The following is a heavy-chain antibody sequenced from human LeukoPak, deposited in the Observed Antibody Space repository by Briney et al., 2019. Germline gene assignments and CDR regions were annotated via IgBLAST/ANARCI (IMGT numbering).Heavy chain of an antibody. CDR1: GFGFDDNA. Sequence: GRSLRLSCAASGFGFDDNAMHWVRQAPGKGLEWVSGIAWNSGSLGYADSVKGRFTVSRDNAKNSLYLQMNSLRAEDTAFYYCAKDSGYSYGLDYWGQGTLVTVSS. D-gene: IGHD5-18*01. CDR2: IAWNSGSL. V-gene: IGHV3-9*01. CDR3: AKDSGYSYGLDY. J-gene: IGHJ4*02.